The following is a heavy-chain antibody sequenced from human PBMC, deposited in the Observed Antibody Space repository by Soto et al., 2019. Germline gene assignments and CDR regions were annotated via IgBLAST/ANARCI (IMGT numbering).Heavy chain of an antibody. Sequence: HPGGSLRLSCAASRFTFSNYAMSWFRQPPGKGLEWVSAISGSATSTDYADSVRGRFTVSRDNSKDILYLQMNSLRAEDTALYYCAKDSSPWVSAQRHFDYWGQGILVTVSS. D-gene: IGHD3-16*01. CDR3: AKDSSPWVSAQRHFDY. J-gene: IGHJ4*02. CDR2: ISGSATST. V-gene: IGHV3-23*01. CDR1: RFTFSNYA.